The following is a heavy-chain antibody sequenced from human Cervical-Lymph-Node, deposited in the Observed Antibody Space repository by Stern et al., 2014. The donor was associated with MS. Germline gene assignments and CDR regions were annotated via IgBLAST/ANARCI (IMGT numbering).Heavy chain of an antibody. J-gene: IGHJ4*02. D-gene: IGHD3-3*01. V-gene: IGHV1-2*02. Sequence: QVQLVQSGAEVKKPGASVKVSCKASGYTFTGHHMHWVRQAPGQGLEWMGWINPESGGSNYAQKFQGRVTMTWDTSITTAFMEVRSLRSDDTAVYYCARGATIFGVAYHHFCDYWGQGSLVTVSS. CDR3: ARGATIFGVAYHHFCDY. CDR1: GYTFTGHH. CDR2: INPESGGS.